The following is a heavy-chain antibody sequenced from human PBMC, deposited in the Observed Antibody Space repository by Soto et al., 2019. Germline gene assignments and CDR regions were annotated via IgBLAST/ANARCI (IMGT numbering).Heavy chain of an antibody. CDR1: GGSISSDGYY. CDR2: IYYSGST. J-gene: IGHJ6*02. V-gene: IGHV4-31*03. Sequence: SETLSLTCTVSGGSISSDGYYWSWIRQHPGKGLEWIGYIYYSGSTYYNPSLKSRVTISVDTSKNQFSLKLSSVTAADTAVYYCAREEHYYYYGMDFWGQGTTVTVSS. D-gene: IGHD1-26*01. CDR3: AREEHYYYYGMDF.